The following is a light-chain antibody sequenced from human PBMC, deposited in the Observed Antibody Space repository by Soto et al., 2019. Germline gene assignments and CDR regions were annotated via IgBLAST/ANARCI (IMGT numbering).Light chain of an antibody. V-gene: IGLV1-47*01. CDR2: KND. J-gene: IGLJ3*02. CDR1: SSNIGSNY. CDR3: VTWDDRLSAWV. Sequence: QSVLTQPLSASETPGQWVTISCSGRSSNIGSNYVYWHQHLPGTAPRPLIYKNDQRPSGVPDRFSGSKSGTSASLAISGLRPEDQSDYYCVTWDDRLSAWVFGGGTKLTVL.